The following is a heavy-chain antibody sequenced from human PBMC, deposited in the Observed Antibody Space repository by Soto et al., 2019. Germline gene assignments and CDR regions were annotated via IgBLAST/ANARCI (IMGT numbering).Heavy chain of an antibody. J-gene: IGHJ3*02. Sequence: QVHLVQSGAEVKKPGSSVNVSCKASGGIFSRHTISWVRQAPGQGLEWMGRIIPILGITNYAQKFQGRVTITADKSTSTNDMELSSLRSEDTAVYYCARARGYCNAASCYESFDIWAKGTMVPVSS. D-gene: IGHD2-15*01. CDR3: ARARGYCNAASCYESFDI. CDR1: GGIFSRHT. CDR2: IIPILGIT. V-gene: IGHV1-69*02.